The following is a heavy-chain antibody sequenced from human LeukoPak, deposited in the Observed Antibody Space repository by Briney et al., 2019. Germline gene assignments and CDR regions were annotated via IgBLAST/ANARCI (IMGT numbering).Heavy chain of an antibody. D-gene: IGHD7-27*01. CDR3: ARLLGRYYYYMDV. V-gene: IGHV5-51*01. CDR2: IYPGGSDT. Sequence: GALLQISCEGAGSIFTSYWIGWVRQLPRKGLEWMGIIYPGGSDTRYSPPFQGQVTISADKSISTAYLQWSSLKASDTAMYYCARLLGRYYYYMDVWGKGTTVTVSS. J-gene: IGHJ6*03. CDR1: GSIFTSYW.